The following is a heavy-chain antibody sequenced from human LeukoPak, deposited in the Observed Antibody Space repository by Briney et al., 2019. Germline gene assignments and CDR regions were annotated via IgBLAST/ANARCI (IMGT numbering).Heavy chain of an antibody. Sequence: GGSLRLSCAASGFTFSNYAMHWVRQAPGKGLEWVAVISYDGSNKYYADSVKGRFTISRDNSKNTLYLQMNSLRAEDTAVYYCARGAIFGVVITRSAFDIWGQGTMVTVSS. V-gene: IGHV3-30*04. CDR3: ARGAIFGVVITRSAFDI. CDR1: GFTFSNYA. J-gene: IGHJ3*02. CDR2: ISYDGSNK. D-gene: IGHD3-3*01.